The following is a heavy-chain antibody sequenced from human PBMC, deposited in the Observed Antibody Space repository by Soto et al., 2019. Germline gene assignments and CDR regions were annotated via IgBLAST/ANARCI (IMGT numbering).Heavy chain of an antibody. D-gene: IGHD2-15*01. CDR2: IYPGDSDT. Sequence: GESLKISCEGSGYSFTTYWIGWVRQMPGKVLEWMGSIYPGDSDTRYSPSFQGQVTISADKSISTAYLQWNSLKASDTAMYFCARNKGYCSSTSCYGMDVWGQGXTVTVYS. CDR1: GYSFTTYW. V-gene: IGHV5-51*01. CDR3: ARNKGYCSSTSCYGMDV. J-gene: IGHJ6*02.